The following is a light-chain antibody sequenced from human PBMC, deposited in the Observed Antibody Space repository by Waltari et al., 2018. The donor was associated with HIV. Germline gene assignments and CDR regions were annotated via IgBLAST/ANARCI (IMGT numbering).Light chain of an antibody. CDR3: QQYNNWPPIT. J-gene: IGKJ4*01. V-gene: IGKV3-15*01. CDR1: QSISSK. Sequence: EIVMTQSPATLSLSPGERATLSCRASQSISSKLAWYQQRPGQPPSLLIYSASTRVAGIPARFSGSGSGTEFALTISSLQSEDFAVYYGQQYNNWPPITFGGGTKVEIK. CDR2: SAS.